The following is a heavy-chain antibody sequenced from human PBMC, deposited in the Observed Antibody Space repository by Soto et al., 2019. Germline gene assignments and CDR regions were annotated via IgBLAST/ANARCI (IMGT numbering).Heavy chain of an antibody. V-gene: IGHV4-31*03. D-gene: IGHD3-10*01. CDR1: GGSINSGGYY. J-gene: IGHJ4*02. Sequence: QVQLQESGPGLVKPSQILSLTCTVSGGSINSGGYYWSWIRQHPGKGLEWIGYIYNSGSTYYNPSLKSRVTISVDTSKNQCSLKLSSVTAADTAVYCCARGITMVRGVIHTPYFDYWGQGTLVTVSS. CDR3: ARGITMVRGVIHTPYFDY. CDR2: IYNSGST.